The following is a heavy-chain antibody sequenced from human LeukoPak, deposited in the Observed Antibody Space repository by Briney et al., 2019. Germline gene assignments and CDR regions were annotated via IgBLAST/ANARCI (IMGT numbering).Heavy chain of an antibody. J-gene: IGHJ5*02. Sequence: GGSLRLSCAASGFTFSGYYISWIRQAPGKGLEWVSYISSSGSTIYYADSVKGRFTISRDNAKNSQYLQMNSLRAEDTAVYYCARDQGGYCSGGTCSLNLWGQGTLVTVSS. V-gene: IGHV3-11*01. CDR1: GFTFSGYY. CDR3: ARDQGGYCSGGTCSLNL. D-gene: IGHD2-15*01. CDR2: ISSSGSTI.